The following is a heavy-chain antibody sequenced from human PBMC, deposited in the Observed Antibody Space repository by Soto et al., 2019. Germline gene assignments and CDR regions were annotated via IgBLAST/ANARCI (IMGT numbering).Heavy chain of an antibody. CDR1: GYSFNSYW. D-gene: IGHD6-6*01. Sequence: PGDPLKISCKSSGYSFNSYWIGWVRQMLGKGLECMRIISPGPSATRYSPSFHGQVTISADKSSSTAYLQWSSLKASDTAMYYCARRSFGSSSSTPCYFDYWGQGTLVTVSS. CDR3: ARRSFGSSSSTPCYFDY. V-gene: IGHV5-51*01. CDR2: ISPGPSAT. J-gene: IGHJ4*02.